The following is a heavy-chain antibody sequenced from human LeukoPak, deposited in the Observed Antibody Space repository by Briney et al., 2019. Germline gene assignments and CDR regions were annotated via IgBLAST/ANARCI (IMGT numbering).Heavy chain of an antibody. Sequence: GGSLRLSCAASGFTFSSYAMHWVRQAPGKGLEWVAVISYDGSNKYYADSVKGRFTISRDNSKNTLYLQMNSLRAEDTAVYYCASYGDYVAFDIWGQGTMVTVSS. CDR2: ISYDGSNK. CDR3: ASYGDYVAFDI. D-gene: IGHD4-17*01. CDR1: GFTFSSYA. J-gene: IGHJ3*02. V-gene: IGHV3-30-3*01.